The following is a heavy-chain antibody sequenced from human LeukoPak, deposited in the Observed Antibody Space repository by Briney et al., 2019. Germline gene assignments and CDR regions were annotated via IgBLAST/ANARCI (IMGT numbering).Heavy chain of an antibody. D-gene: IGHD6-6*01. CDR3: AGRKYSSSSPYYYYYMDV. CDR1: GYTFTSYG. Sequence: ASVKVSCKASGYTFTSYGISWVRQAPGQGLEWMGWMNPNSGNTGYAQKFQGRVTITRNTSISTAYMELSSLRSEDTAVYYCAGRKYSSSSPYYYYYMDVWGKGTTVTVSS. J-gene: IGHJ6*03. CDR2: MNPNSGNT. V-gene: IGHV1-8*03.